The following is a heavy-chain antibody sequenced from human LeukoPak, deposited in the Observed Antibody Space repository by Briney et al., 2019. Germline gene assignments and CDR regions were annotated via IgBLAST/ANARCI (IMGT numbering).Heavy chain of an antibody. Sequence: ASVKVSCKASGYTFTGYYMHWVRQAPGRGLEWMRWINPNSGGTNYAQKFQGRVTMTRDTSISTAYMELSRLRSDDTAVYYCARGYCSSTSCYSPVDYWGQGTLVTVSS. CDR1: GYTFTGYY. CDR2: INPNSGGT. CDR3: ARGYCSSTSCYSPVDY. V-gene: IGHV1-2*02. J-gene: IGHJ4*02. D-gene: IGHD2-2*01.